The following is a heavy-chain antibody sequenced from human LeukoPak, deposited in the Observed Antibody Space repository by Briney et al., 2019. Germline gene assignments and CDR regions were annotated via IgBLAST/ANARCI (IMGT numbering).Heavy chain of an antibody. CDR3: AKPARTDYTDY. D-gene: IGHD1-14*01. V-gene: IGHV3-23*01. CDR1: GFTFSSYA. J-gene: IGHJ4*02. Sequence: GGSLRLSCAASGFTFSSYAMNWVRQAPGEGLEWVSGINGSGGSTYYAGSVKGRFTISRDNSKNTLYLQMHSLRAEDTAVYYCAKPARTDYTDYWGQGTLVTVSS. CDR2: INGSGGST.